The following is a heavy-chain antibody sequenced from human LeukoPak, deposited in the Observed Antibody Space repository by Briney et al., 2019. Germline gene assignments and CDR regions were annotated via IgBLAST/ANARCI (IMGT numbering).Heavy chain of an antibody. CDR1: GGSFSGYY. CDR2: MNHSGST. Sequence: SETLSLTCAVYGGSFSGYYWSWIRQPPGKGLEWIGEMNHSGSTNYNPSLKSRVTISVDTSKNQFSLKLSSVTAADTAVYYCARSPTKRVPEDYWGQGTLVTVSS. D-gene: IGHD2-2*01. V-gene: IGHV4-34*01. J-gene: IGHJ4*02. CDR3: ARSPTKRVPEDY.